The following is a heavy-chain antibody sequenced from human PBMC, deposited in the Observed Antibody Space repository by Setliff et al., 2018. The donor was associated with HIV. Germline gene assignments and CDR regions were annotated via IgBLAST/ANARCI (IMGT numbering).Heavy chain of an antibody. D-gene: IGHD6-13*01. CDR2: INPNSGDT. V-gene: IGHV1-2*02. CDR3: YYCAKDKTSTWYGGIDF. Sequence: AASVKVSCKTSGYIFTDYYMHWVRQAPGQGLEWMGWINPNSGDTNYAQKFQGRVTMTRDTSITTAYMELKWLRSDDTADTAVYYCAKDKTSTWYGGIDFWGQGTLVTVSS. CDR1: GYIFTDYY. J-gene: IGHJ4*02.